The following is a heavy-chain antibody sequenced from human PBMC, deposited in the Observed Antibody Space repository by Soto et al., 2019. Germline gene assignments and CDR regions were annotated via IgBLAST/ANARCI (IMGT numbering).Heavy chain of an antibody. Sequence: EVQLVESGGGLVQPGGSLRLSCAASGFTSSSYWMHWVRQAPGKGLVWVSRISNDGTSTNYADSVKGRFTISRDNAKNTVYLEMNNLRAEDTAVYYCARDWYYYDTSDHFSADAFDIWGQGTTVTVSS. CDR3: ARDWYYYDTSDHFSADAFDI. CDR1: GFTSSSYW. J-gene: IGHJ3*02. D-gene: IGHD3-22*01. CDR2: ISNDGTST. V-gene: IGHV3-74*01.